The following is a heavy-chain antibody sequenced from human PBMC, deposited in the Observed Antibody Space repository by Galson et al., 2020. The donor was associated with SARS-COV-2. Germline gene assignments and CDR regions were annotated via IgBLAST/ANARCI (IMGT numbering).Heavy chain of an antibody. J-gene: IGHJ5*02. CDR2: INHSGST. CDR3: ARGRDSVGGLFDNERIGHWFDP. D-gene: IGHD2-15*01. CDR1: GGSFSGYY. V-gene: IGHV4-34*01. Sequence: SETLSLTCAVYGGSFSGYYWSWIRQPPGKGLEWIGEINHSGSTNYNPSLKSRVTISVDTSKNQFSLKLSSVTAADTAVYYCARGRDSVGGLFDNERIGHWFDPWGQGTLVTVSS.